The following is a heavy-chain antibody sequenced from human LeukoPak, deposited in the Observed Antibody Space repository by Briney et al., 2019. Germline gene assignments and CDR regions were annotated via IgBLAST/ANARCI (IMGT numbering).Heavy chain of an antibody. CDR3: ARDTDTAMVKYYYYYGMDV. D-gene: IGHD5-18*01. CDR1: GFTFSSYA. Sequence: GGSLRLSCAASGFTFSSYAMHWVRQAPGKGLEWVAVISYDGSNKYYADSVKGRFTISRDNSKNTLYLQMNSLRAEDTAVYYCARDTDTAMVKYYYYYGMDVWGQGTTVTVSS. J-gene: IGHJ6*02. V-gene: IGHV3-30-3*01. CDR2: ISYDGSNK.